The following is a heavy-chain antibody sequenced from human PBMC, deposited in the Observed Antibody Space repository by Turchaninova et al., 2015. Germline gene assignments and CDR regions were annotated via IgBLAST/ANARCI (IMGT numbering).Heavy chain of an antibody. CDR2: IYHTGST. CDR1: GASIRSSNW. D-gene: IGHD5-12*01. Sequence: VQLQESAPGLVKPSGTLSLTCAVSGASIRSSNWWGWVRLPPGKGRDWSGAIYHTGSTNYNPSLKSRVTISVDKSKNQFSLKLTSVTAADTAVYYCAAEVGTGGYWGQGTLVTVSS. V-gene: IGHV4-4*02. CDR3: AAEVGTGGY. J-gene: IGHJ4*02.